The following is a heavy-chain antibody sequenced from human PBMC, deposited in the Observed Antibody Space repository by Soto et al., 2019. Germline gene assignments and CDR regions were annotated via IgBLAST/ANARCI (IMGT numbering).Heavy chain of an antibody. D-gene: IGHD1-26*01. CDR1: GYSFTSYW. Sequence: GESLKISCKGSGYSFTSYWIGWVRQMPGKGLEWMGIIYPGDSDTRYSPSFQGQVTISADESISTAYLQWSSLKASDTAMYYCARRYSGSYGRVGDAFDIWGQGTMVTVSS. V-gene: IGHV5-51*01. CDR2: IYPGDSDT. J-gene: IGHJ3*02. CDR3: ARRYSGSYGRVGDAFDI.